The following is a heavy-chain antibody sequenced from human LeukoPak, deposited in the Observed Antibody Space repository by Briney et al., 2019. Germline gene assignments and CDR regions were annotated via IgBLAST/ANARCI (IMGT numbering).Heavy chain of an antibody. Sequence: GGSLRLSCAASVFTFSNYAMHWVRQAPGKGLEWVALISYGGSNKYYADSVKGRFTISRDNSKNTLYLQMNSLRAEDTAVYYCAKGLSMVATTGFDYWGQGTLVTVSS. V-gene: IGHV3-30*18. J-gene: IGHJ4*02. CDR2: ISYGGSNK. CDR1: VFTFSNYA. D-gene: IGHD5-12*01. CDR3: AKGLSMVATTGFDY.